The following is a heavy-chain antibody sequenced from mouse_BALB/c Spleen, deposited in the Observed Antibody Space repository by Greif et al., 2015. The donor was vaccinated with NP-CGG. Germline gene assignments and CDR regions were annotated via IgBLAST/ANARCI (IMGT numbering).Heavy chain of an antibody. CDR3: ARDSRYFDV. CDR2: IYPGSGNT. J-gene: IGHJ1*01. V-gene: IGHV1-77*01. Sequence: QVQLKESGAELARPGASVKLPCKASGYTFTDYYINWVKQRTGQGLEWIGEIYPGSGNTYYNEKFKGKATLTADKSSSTAYMQLSSLTSEDSAVYFCARDSRYFDVWGAGTTVTVSS. CDR1: GYTFTDYY.